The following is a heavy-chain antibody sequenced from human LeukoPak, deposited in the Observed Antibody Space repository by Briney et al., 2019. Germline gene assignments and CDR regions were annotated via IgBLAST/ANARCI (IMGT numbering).Heavy chain of an antibody. V-gene: IGHV3-23*01. J-gene: IGHJ4*02. CDR2: IYGSGRATA. Sequence: PGGSLRLACAASGFSFSTYTMSWVRQTPGRGLEWVASIYGSGRATALHSESVKGRFSISRDNSENTVYLQMDSLRAEGTAVYYCAKDKVPDDRWNFDYWGQGALVTVSS. CDR3: AKDKVPDDRWNFDY. CDR1: GFSFSTYT. D-gene: IGHD1-1*01.